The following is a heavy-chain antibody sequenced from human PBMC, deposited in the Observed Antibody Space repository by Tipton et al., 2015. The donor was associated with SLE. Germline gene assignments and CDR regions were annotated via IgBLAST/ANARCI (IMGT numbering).Heavy chain of an antibody. D-gene: IGHD3-16*01. CDR2: IYPHDSDT. J-gene: IGHJ4*02. V-gene: IGHV5-51*01. CDR3: TRHSRQYASGFLYDF. Sequence: VQLVQSGAEVKKPGESLKISCKGSGYSFTSYWIGWVRQMPGKGLEWMGLIYPHDSDTRYNPSFQGHVTMSADKTLSAAYLQWSSLEASDTGIYYCTRHSRQYASGFLYDFWGQGTLVTVSS. CDR1: GYSFTSYW.